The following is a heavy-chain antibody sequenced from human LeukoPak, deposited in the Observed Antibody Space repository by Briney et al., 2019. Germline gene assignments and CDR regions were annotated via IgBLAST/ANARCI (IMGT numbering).Heavy chain of an antibody. CDR1: GFTFSRYA. Sequence: GGSLRLSCSASGFTFSRYAMRWVRQAPGKGLEYVSGINDNGGRTHYGDSVKGRFSISRDNSKNTLHLQMSTLRAEDTALYYCVKDVGGSYAFDYWGQGILVTVAS. D-gene: IGHD1-26*01. CDR3: VKDVGGSYAFDY. V-gene: IGHV3-64D*09. J-gene: IGHJ4*02. CDR2: INDNGGRT.